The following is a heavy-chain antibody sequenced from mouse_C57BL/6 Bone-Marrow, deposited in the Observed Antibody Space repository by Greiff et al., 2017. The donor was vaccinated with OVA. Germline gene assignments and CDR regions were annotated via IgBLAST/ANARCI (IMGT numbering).Heavy chain of an antibody. Sequence: QVQLQQSGAELARPGASVKLSCKASGYTFTSYGISWVKQRTGQGLEWIGEIYPRSGNTYYNEKFKGKATLTADKSSSTAYMELRSLTSEDSAVYFCARGDLSYSNDGWFAYAMDYWGQGTSVTVSS. CDR3: ARGDLSYSNDGWFAYAMDY. D-gene: IGHD2-12*01. CDR1: GYTFTSYG. CDR2: IYPRSGNT. J-gene: IGHJ4*01. V-gene: IGHV1-81*01.